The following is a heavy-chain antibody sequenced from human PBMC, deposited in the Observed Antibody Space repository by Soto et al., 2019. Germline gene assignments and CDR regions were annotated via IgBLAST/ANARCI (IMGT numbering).Heavy chain of an antibody. V-gene: IGHV4-39*07. CDR3: ARGRTTTVTTLAYFDY. Sequence: SATLSLTCTFSGGSISSSRPYWGWIRQPPGKGLEWIGSIYYSGSTYYNPSLKSRVTISVDTSKNQFSLKLSSVTAADTAVYYCARGRTTTVTTLAYFDYWGQGTLVTVSS. CDR1: GGSISSSRPY. D-gene: IGHD4-17*01. J-gene: IGHJ4*02. CDR2: IYYSGST.